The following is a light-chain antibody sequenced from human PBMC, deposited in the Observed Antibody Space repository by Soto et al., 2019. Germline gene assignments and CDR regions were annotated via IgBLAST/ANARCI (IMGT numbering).Light chain of an antibody. Sequence: EIVLTQSPGTLSLSPGEGATLSCRSSQDVGTNYLAWYQQKPGQAPRLLIFGASSRASGVPGRFSGSGSGTDFTLTISRLEPEDSAVYYCQQFINSPYMYIFGQGTMLEI. V-gene: IGKV3-20*01. J-gene: IGKJ2*01. CDR1: QDVGTNY. CDR3: QQFINSPYMYI. CDR2: GAS.